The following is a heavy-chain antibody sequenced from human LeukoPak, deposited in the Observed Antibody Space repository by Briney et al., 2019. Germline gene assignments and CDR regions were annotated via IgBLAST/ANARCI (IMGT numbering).Heavy chain of an antibody. Sequence: PGGSLRLSCAASGFTFSDCYMSWIRQAPGKGLEWVSYISSSSTSTNYADSVKGRFTISRDNAKNSLYLQMNSLRVEDTAVYYCARDPPNAWGQGTLVTVSS. CDR1: GFTFSDCY. CDR2: ISSSSTST. J-gene: IGHJ5*02. CDR3: ARDPPNA. V-gene: IGHV3-11*06. D-gene: IGHD2-8*01.